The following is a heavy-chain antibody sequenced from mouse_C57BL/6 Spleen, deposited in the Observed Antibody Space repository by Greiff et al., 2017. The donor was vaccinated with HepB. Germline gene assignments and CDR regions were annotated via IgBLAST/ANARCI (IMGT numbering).Heavy chain of an antibody. CDR2: IDPSDSET. CDR1: GYTFTSYW. D-gene: IGHD2-1*01. Sequence: QVQLQQPGAELVRPGSSVKLSCKASGYTFTSYWMHWVKQRPIQGLEWIGNIDPSDSETHYNQKFKDKATLTVDKSSSTAYMQLSSLTSEDSAVYYCARGDLLWGAWFAYWGQGTLVTVSA. J-gene: IGHJ3*01. CDR3: ARGDLLWGAWFAY. V-gene: IGHV1-52*01.